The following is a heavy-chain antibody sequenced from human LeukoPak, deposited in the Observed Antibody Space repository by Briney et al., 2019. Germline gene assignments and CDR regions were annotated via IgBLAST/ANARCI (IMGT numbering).Heavy chain of an antibody. V-gene: IGHV4-39*01. CDR3: ARHEYPSYYDFWSGYSPPGHFDY. J-gene: IGHJ4*02. D-gene: IGHD3-3*01. CDR2: IYYSGST. CDR1: GGSISSSSYY. Sequence: SETLSLTCTVSGGSISSSSYYWGWIRQPPGKGLEWIGSIYYSGSTYYNPSLKSRVTISVDTYKNQFSLKLSSVNAADTAVYYCARHEYPSYYDFWSGYSPPGHFDYWGQGTLVTVSS.